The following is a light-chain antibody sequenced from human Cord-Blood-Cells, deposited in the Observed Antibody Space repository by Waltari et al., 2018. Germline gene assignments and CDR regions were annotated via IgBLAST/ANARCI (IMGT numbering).Light chain of an antibody. Sequence: QSALTQPASVSGSPGQSITISCTGTSSDVGAYNFVSWYQQPPGKAPKLMIYEVSKRPSGVSNRFSGSKSGNTASLTISGLQAEDEADYYCSSYTSSSTLYVFGTGTKVTVL. CDR3: SSYTSSSTLYV. CDR1: SSDVGAYNF. V-gene: IGLV2-14*01. J-gene: IGLJ1*01. CDR2: EVS.